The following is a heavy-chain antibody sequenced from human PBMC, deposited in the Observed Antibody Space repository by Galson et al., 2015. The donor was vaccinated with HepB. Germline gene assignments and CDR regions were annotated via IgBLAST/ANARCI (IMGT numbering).Heavy chain of an antibody. CDR1: GFTFSSYS. Sequence: SLRLSCAASGFTFSSYSMNWVRQAPGKGLEWVSYISSSSSTIYYADSVKGRFTISRDNAKNSLYLQMNSLRAEDTAVYYCARDGFSSTGLVPLDYWGQGTLVTVSS. J-gene: IGHJ4*02. CDR3: ARDGFSSTGLVPLDY. D-gene: IGHD6-6*01. CDR2: ISSSSSTI. V-gene: IGHV3-48*01.